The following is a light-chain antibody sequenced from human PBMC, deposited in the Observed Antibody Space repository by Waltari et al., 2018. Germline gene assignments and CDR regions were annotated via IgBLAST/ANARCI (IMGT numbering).Light chain of an antibody. J-gene: IGLJ3*02. CDR1: SSNIGSNY. CDR3: AAWDDSLSGRV. CDR2: RNN. Sequence: QSVLTQPPSASGTPGQRVTISCSGSSSNIGSNYLYWYQQLPGAAPKLLIYRNNQRPSGAPDRFSGSKSGPSASLAISGLRSEDEADYYCAAWDDSLSGRVFGGGTKLTVL. V-gene: IGLV1-47*01.